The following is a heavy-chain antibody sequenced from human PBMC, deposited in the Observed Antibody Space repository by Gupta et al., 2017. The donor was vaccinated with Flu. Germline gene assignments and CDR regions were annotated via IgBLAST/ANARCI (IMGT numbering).Heavy chain of an antibody. Sequence: QGLFLDSGVCLDQPGRSLTLSCAASTFVVRSFSMTCVRQASGKGLEWVAMISYDGDKTSYVDSVKGRFTVSRDNSRDTLYLQMNSLTDDDTAVYYCAKTGTTGYFYMDVWGNGTTVIVSS. V-gene: IGHV3-30*18. J-gene: IGHJ6*03. D-gene: IGHD1-7*01. CDR1: TFVVRSFS. CDR3: AKTGTTGYFYMDV. CDR2: ISYDGDKT.